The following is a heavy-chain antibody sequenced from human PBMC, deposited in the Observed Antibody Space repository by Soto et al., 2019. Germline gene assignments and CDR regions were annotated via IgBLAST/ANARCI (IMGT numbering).Heavy chain of an antibody. D-gene: IGHD3-10*01. V-gene: IGHV1-2*02. CDR2: INPNSGGT. Sequence: ASVKVSCKASGYTFTGYYMHWVRQAPGQGLEWMGWINPNSGGTNYAQKFQGRVTMTRDTSISTAYMELSRLRSDDTVVYYCARGNNYYGSGSYSGDWFDPWGQGTLVTVSS. CDR3: ARGNNYYGSGSYSGDWFDP. CDR1: GYTFTGYY. J-gene: IGHJ5*02.